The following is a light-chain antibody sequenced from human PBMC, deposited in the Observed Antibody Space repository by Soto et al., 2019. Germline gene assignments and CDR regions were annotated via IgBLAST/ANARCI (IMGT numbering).Light chain of an antibody. V-gene: IGLV1-40*01. CDR1: SSNIGTTY. J-gene: IGLJ2*01. CDR3: QSYDNRLSGVV. Sequence: QPVLTQPSSVSGAPGQRVTISCTGDSSNIGTTYVHWYQQIPGAAPKLLIYGNKHRPSGVPGRFSGSKSGTSASLAITGVQAEDEADYYCQSYDNRLSGVVFGGGTQLTVL. CDR2: GNK.